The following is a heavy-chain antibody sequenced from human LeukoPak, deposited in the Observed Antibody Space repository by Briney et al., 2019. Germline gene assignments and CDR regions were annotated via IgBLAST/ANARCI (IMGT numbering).Heavy chain of an antibody. Sequence: PGGSLRLSCTASGFSFSNYEMDWVRQAPGKGLEWVSYISSSGGTIFYADSVKGRFTISRDNAKNSMYLQMSSLRAEDTAVYYCAREVTSDNSGYDAFHIWGQGTPVTVSS. CDR1: GFSFSNYE. J-gene: IGHJ3*02. CDR3: AREVTSDNSGYDAFHI. D-gene: IGHD3-22*01. V-gene: IGHV3-48*03. CDR2: ISSSGGTI.